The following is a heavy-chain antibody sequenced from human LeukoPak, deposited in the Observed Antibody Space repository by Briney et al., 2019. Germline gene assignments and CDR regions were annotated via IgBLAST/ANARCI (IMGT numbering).Heavy chain of an antibody. CDR1: GFTFSSYA. V-gene: IGHV3-23*01. CDR3: ARPPTVTTWYYFDY. D-gene: IGHD4-11*01. Sequence: GGSMRLSCAASGFTFSSYAMSWVRQAPGKGLEWVSAISGSGGSTYYADSVKGRFTISRDNSKNTLYLQMNSLRAEDTAVYYCARPPTVTTWYYFDYWGQGTLATVSS. J-gene: IGHJ4*02. CDR2: ISGSGGST.